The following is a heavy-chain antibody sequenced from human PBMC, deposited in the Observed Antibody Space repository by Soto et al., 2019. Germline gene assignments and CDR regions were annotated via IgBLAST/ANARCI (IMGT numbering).Heavy chain of an antibody. CDR2: IIPIFGTT. CDR3: ARVSSSWYKDYFDY. D-gene: IGHD6-13*01. J-gene: IGHJ4*02. CDR1: GGTFSNYA. V-gene: IGHV1-69*12. Sequence: QVQLVQSGAEVKKPGSSVKVSCKASGGTFSNYAISWVRQAPGQGLEWMGGIIPIFGTTNYAQRFQGRVTITADESTSTDYMELSSLRSEDTAVYYCARVSSSWYKDYFDYWGQGNLVTVSA.